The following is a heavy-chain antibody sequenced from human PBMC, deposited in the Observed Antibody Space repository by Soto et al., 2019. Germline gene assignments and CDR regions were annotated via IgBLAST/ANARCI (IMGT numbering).Heavy chain of an antibody. Sequence: QVQLVQSGAEVKKPGASVKVSCKASGYTFTSYGISWVRQAPGQGLERMGWISAYNGNTNYAQKLQGRVTMTTDTSTSTAYMELRSLRSDDTAVYYCARDSIVGPRWRPSNGENDAFDIWGQGTMVTVSS. V-gene: IGHV1-18*04. CDR2: ISAYNGNT. CDR3: ARDSIVGPRWRPSNGENDAFDI. CDR1: GYTFTSYG. D-gene: IGHD1-26*01. J-gene: IGHJ3*02.